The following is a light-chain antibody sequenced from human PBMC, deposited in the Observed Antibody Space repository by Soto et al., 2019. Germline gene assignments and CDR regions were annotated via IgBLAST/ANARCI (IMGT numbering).Light chain of an antibody. V-gene: IGKV3-20*01. CDR3: QQYGNVPLA. CDR1: QSVSSN. Sequence: EVVMTQSPATLSVSPGERATLSCRASQSVSSNLAWYQQKPGQAPRLLIYGASSRATGIPDRFSGSGSGTDFTLTISRLEPEDFAVYYCQQYGNVPLAFGGGTKVDIK. CDR2: GAS. J-gene: IGKJ4*01.